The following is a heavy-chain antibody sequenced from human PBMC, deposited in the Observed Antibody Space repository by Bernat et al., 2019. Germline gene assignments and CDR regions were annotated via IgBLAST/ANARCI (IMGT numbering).Heavy chain of an antibody. V-gene: IGHV1-2*06. CDR2: INPNSGGT. CDR1: GYTFTGYY. CDR3: ARDWVSYSNRRDWFDP. J-gene: IGHJ5*02. Sequence: QVQLVQSGAEVKKPGASVKVSCKASGYTFTGYYMHWVRQAPGPGLEWMGRINPNSGGTNYAQKFQGRVTMTRDTSISTAYMELSRLRSDDTAVDYCARDWVSYSNRRDWFDPWGQGTLVTVSS. D-gene: IGHD4-11*01.